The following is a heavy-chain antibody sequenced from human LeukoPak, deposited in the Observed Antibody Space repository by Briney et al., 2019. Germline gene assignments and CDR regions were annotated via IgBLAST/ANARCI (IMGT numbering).Heavy chain of an antibody. J-gene: IGHJ3*02. CDR3: ARGGEPGDPETDAFDI. CDR1: GGSISSYY. V-gene: IGHV4-4*07. Sequence: SETLSLTCTVSGGSISSYYWSWIRQPAGKGLEWIGRIYTSGSTKYNPSLKSRVTMSVDTSKNQFSLKLRSVTAADTAVYNCARGGEPGDPETDAFDIWGQGTMVTVSS. D-gene: IGHD3-10*01. CDR2: IYTSGST.